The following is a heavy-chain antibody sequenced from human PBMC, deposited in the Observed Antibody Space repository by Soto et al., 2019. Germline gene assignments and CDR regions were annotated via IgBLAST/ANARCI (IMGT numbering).Heavy chain of an antibody. Sequence: EVQLVESGGGLVQPGRSLRLSCAASGFTFDDYAMHWVRQAPGKGLEWVSGISWNSGSIGYVDSVKGRFTISRDNAKNSLYLQMNSLRAEDTAVYYCANTRDGAFDIWGQGTMVTVSS. CDR3: ANTRDGAFDI. J-gene: IGHJ3*02. V-gene: IGHV3-9*01. CDR2: ISWNSGSI. CDR1: GFTFDDYA.